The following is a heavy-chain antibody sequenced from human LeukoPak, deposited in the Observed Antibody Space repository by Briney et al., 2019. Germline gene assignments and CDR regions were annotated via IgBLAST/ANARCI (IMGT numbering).Heavy chain of an antibody. J-gene: IGHJ3*02. Sequence: QLGGSLRLSCAASGFTFSSYAMSWVRQAPGKGLEWVSAISGSGGSTYYADSVKGRFTISRDNSKNTLYLQMNSLRAEDTAVYYCAKVGPIYYDSRDAFDIWGQGTMVTVSS. CDR3: AKVGPIYYDSRDAFDI. CDR2: ISGSGGST. CDR1: GFTFSSYA. V-gene: IGHV3-23*01. D-gene: IGHD3-22*01.